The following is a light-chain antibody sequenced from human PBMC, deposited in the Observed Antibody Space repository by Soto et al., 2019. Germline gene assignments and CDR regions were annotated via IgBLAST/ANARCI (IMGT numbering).Light chain of an antibody. Sequence: DIPLTQSPSFVSASVGDRVTITCRASQDISSYLAWYQQKPGKAPKVLIHSASVLESGVTSRFSGSGSATHFTLTINNLQPEDFATYYCQHLNSWPPITFGQGTRLDIK. V-gene: IGKV1-9*01. J-gene: IGKJ5*01. CDR3: QHLNSWPPIT. CDR2: SAS. CDR1: QDISSY.